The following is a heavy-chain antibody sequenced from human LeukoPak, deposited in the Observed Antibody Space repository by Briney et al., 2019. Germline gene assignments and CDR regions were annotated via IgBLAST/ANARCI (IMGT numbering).Heavy chain of an antibody. D-gene: IGHD6-13*01. V-gene: IGHV4-61*01. J-gene: IGHJ5*02. Sequence: SETLSLTCTVSGXSISSGSYYWSWIRQPPGKGLEWIGYIYYSGSTNYNPSLKSRVTISVDTSKNQFSLKLSSVTAADTAVYYCARYSSSWTVNWFDPWGQGTLVTVSS. CDR3: ARYSSSWTVNWFDP. CDR2: IYYSGST. CDR1: GXSISSGSYY.